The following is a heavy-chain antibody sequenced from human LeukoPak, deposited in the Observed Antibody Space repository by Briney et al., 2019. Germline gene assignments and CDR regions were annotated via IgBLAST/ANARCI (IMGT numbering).Heavy chain of an antibody. CDR1: GFTFSGSA. Sequence: PGGSLKLSCAASGFTFSGSAMHWVRQASGKGLEWVGRIRSKTNNYATAYAASVKGRFTISRDDSKDTASLQMNSLKTEDTAVYFCTRHEWHCSVGRCYSRPDSWGQGTLVTVSS. CDR3: TRHEWHCSVGRCYSRPDS. D-gene: IGHD2-15*01. V-gene: IGHV3-73*01. J-gene: IGHJ4*02. CDR2: IRSKTNNYAT.